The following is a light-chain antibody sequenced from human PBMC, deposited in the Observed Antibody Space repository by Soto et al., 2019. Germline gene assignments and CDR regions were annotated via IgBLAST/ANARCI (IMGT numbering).Light chain of an antibody. CDR1: QGIINY. J-gene: IGKJ3*01. CDR2: AAS. CDR3: QKYNSAPFT. Sequence: DIQMTQSPASLSASVGDTVTNTCRASQGIINYLAWYQQRPGTVPKLLMYAASTLQSGVPSRFSGSGSGTDFTLTISGLQPEDVATYYCQKYNSAPFTFGPGTKVHI. V-gene: IGKV1-27*01.